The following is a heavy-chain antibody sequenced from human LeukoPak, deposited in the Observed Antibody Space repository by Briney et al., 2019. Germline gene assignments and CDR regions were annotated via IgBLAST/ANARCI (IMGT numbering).Heavy chain of an antibody. CDR1: GFTFSNYR. V-gene: IGHV3-48*01. CDR3: ARYSSGWSIDY. J-gene: IGHJ4*02. CDR2: ISSVSSSI. Sequence: GGSLRLSCAASGFTFSNYRMNWVRQAPGKGLELVSHISSVSSSIYYADSVKGRLTMSRDNAKNSLYLQMNSLRAEDTAVYHCARYSSGWSIDYWGQGSLVTVSS. D-gene: IGHD6-19*01.